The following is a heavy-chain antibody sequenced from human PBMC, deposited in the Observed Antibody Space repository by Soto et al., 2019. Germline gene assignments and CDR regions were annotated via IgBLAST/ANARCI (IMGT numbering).Heavy chain of an antibody. CDR3: ESHISGSSSGSMDV. J-gene: IGHJ6*02. CDR2: IGPSDSYT. CDR1: GYPFTTSW. D-gene: IGHD6-19*01. Sequence: GESLKISITGSGYPFTTSWITWVRQKPGKGLEWMRRIGPSDSYTNYSPSFEGHVTISADKSITTADLQWRSLKASDSAIYYCESHISGSSSGSMDVWGQGTTVTVYS. V-gene: IGHV5-10-1*01.